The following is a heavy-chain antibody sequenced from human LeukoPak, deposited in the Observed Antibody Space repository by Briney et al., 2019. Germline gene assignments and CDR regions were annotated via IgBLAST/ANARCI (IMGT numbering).Heavy chain of an antibody. V-gene: IGHV3-23*01. J-gene: IGHJ4*02. Sequence: GGSLRLSCAASGFTFSNYAMCWVRQAPGKGLEWVSAISGSGGSTYYADSVKGRFTISRDNSKNMLYLQMNSLRAEDTAVYYCAKRTPLDSSGYQFDYWGQGTLVTVSS. CDR3: AKRTPLDSSGYQFDY. CDR2: ISGSGGST. CDR1: GFTFSNYA. D-gene: IGHD3-22*01.